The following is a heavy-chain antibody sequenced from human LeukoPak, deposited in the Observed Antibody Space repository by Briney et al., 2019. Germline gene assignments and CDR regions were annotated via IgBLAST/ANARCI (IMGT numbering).Heavy chain of an antibody. CDR1: GFTFSNYA. V-gene: IGHV3-23*01. Sequence: GGSLRLSCAASGFTFSNYAMNWVRQAPGKGLEWVSSIGGSGGNTYYADSVKGRFTISRDNSKNTLYLQMNSLRAEDTAVYYCASSLGSSGWYPTWFDPWGQGTLVTVSS. CDR2: IGGSGGNT. CDR3: ASSLGSSGWYPTWFDP. J-gene: IGHJ5*02. D-gene: IGHD6-19*01.